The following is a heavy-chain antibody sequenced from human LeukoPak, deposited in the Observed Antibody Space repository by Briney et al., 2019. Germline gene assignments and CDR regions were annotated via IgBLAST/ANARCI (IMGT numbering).Heavy chain of an antibody. D-gene: IGHD6-13*01. CDR2: IKQDGSEN. CDR1: GFTFSGYW. Sequence: GGSLRLSCAASGFTFSGYWMSWVRQAPGKGLEWVANIKQDGSENYYVDSVKGRFTISRDNAKNSLSLQMNSLRTEDTAVYYCARGRGSWYGVYFDYWGQGTLVTVSS. J-gene: IGHJ4*02. V-gene: IGHV3-7*01. CDR3: ARGRGSWYGVYFDY.